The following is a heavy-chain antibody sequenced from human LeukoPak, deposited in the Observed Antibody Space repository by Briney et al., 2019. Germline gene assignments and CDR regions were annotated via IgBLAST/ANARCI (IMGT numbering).Heavy chain of an antibody. J-gene: IGHJ6*03. CDR3: ARALGYNLQKGDYYYMDV. D-gene: IGHD5-24*01. CDR1: GYSISSGYY. V-gene: IGHV4-38-2*02. Sequence: SETLSLTCTVSGYSISSGYYWGWIRQPPGKGLEWIGSIYHSGSTYYNPSLKSRVTISVDTSKNQFSLKLSSVTAADTAVYYCARALGYNLQKGDYYYMDVWGKGTTVTVSS. CDR2: IYHSGST.